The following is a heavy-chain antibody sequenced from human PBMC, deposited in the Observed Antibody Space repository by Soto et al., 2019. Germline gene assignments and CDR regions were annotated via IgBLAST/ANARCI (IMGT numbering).Heavy chain of an antibody. J-gene: IGHJ4*02. V-gene: IGHV1-2*02. CDR3: ARAEEYDFWSGYYSY. D-gene: IGHD3-3*01. Sequence: XAVKGACTAFGYTFTGYYVHWVRQAPGQGLEWMGWINPNSGGTNYAQNFQCRVTMTRDTSISTAYMELSRLRSDDTAVYYCARAEEYDFWSGYYSYWRQGTLVTVS. CDR2: INPNSGGT. CDR1: GYTFTGYY.